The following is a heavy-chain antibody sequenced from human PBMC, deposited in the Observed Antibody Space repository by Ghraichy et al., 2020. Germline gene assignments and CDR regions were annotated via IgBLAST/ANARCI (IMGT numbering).Heavy chain of an antibody. CDR1: GGSISGYY. Sequence: SETLSLTCAVSGGSISGYYWSWIRQPPGKGLEWIGYIHYSGSTKYNPSLKSRVTLSVDMSKNQFSLGLSSVTAADTAIYYCARLRAMTPTHNFYHSLDVWCLGTTVTVSS. CDR2: IHYSGST. J-gene: IGHJ6*02. V-gene: IGHV4-59*01. CDR3: ARLRAMTPTHNFYHSLDV.